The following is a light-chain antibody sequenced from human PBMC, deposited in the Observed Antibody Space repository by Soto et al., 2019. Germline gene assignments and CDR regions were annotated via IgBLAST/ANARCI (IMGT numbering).Light chain of an antibody. CDR1: QSVSNF. CDR2: DAS. CDR3: QQYGSSPRT. J-gene: IGKJ1*01. V-gene: IGKV3-20*01. Sequence: EIVLTQSPAPLSLSPGERATPTCRASQSVSNFLAWHQHKPGQAPRLLIYDASIRAAGVPARFSGSGSGTDFTLTISRLEPEDVAVYYCQQYGSSPRTLGQGTKVDIK.